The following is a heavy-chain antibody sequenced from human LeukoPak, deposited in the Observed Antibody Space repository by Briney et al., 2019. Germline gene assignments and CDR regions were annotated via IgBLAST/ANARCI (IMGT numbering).Heavy chain of an antibody. CDR3: ARDSGEGDYYDSSGSFDY. CDR1: GGTFSSYA. CDR2: ISAYNGNT. V-gene: IGHV1-18*01. Sequence: ASVKVSCKASGGTFSSYAISWVRQAPGQGLEWMGWISAYNGNTNYAQKLQGRVTMTTDTSTSTAYMELRSLRSDDTAVYYCARDSGEGDYYDSSGSFDYWGQGTLVTVSS. D-gene: IGHD3-22*01. J-gene: IGHJ4*02.